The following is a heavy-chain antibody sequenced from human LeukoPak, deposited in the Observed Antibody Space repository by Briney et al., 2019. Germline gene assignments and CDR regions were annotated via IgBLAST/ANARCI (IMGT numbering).Heavy chain of an antibody. CDR3: ARGSGSGNYYDAFNI. CDR1: GYTFTNYF. CDR2: INPSDGST. J-gene: IGHJ3*02. D-gene: IGHD3-10*01. V-gene: IGHV1-46*01. Sequence: GASVKLSCKASGYTFTNYFMHWVRQATGQGLEWMGIINPSDGSTTYAQKFQGRVTMTRDTSTSTVYMELSSLRSEDTAVYYCARGSGSGNYYDAFNIWGQGTRVTVSS.